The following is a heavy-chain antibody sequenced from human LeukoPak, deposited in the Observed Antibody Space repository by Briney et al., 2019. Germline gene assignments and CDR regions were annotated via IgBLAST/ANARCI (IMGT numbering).Heavy chain of an antibody. CDR2: IIPILGIA. CDR1: GCTFSSYA. V-gene: IGHV1-69*04. D-gene: IGHD2-15*01. CDR3: ARGDVVVVAASMPSGYYYGMDV. J-gene: IGHJ6*02. Sequence: ASVKVSCKASGCTFSSYAISWVRQAPGQGLEWMGRIIPILGIANYAQKFQGRVTITADKSTSTAYMELSSLRSEDTAVYYCARGDVVVVAASMPSGYYYGMDVWGQGTTVTVSS.